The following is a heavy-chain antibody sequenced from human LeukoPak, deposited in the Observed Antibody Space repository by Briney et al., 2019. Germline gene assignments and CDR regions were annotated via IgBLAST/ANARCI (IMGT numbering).Heavy chain of an antibody. Sequence: GGSLRLSCAASGFTFSSYEMNWVRQAPGKGLEWVSYISSSGSTIYYADSVKGRFTISRDNAKNSLYLQMNSLRAEDTAVYYCAREGSLVRGVIIPFDYWGQGTLVTVSS. J-gene: IGHJ4*02. V-gene: IGHV3-48*03. CDR1: GFTFSSYE. CDR3: AREGSLVRGVIIPFDY. D-gene: IGHD3-10*01. CDR2: ISSSGSTI.